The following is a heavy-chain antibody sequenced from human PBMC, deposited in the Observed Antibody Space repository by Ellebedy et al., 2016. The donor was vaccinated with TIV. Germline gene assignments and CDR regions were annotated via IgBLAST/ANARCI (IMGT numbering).Heavy chain of an antibody. CDR1: GYTFTSYA. CDR2: INAGNGNT. J-gene: IGHJ6*02. CDR3: ARDYDSSGYYYGDYYGMDV. V-gene: IGHV1-3*01. D-gene: IGHD3-22*01. Sequence: ASVKVSCXASGYTFTSYAMHWVRQAPGQRLEWMGWINAGNGNTKYSQKFQGRVTITRDTSASTAYMELSSLRSEDTAVYYCARDYDSSGYYYGDYYGMDVWGQGTTVTVSS.